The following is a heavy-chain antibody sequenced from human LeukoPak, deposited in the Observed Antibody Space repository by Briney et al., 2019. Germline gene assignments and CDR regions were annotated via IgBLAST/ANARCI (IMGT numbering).Heavy chain of an antibody. CDR3: ARHTSMATRTNWFDP. V-gene: IGHV4-59*08. D-gene: IGHD5-24*01. Sequence: SETLSLTCTVSGGSISSYYWSWIRQPPGKGLEWVGDIYYSGSTNYNPSLKSRVTISVDTSKNQFSLRLSSVTAADTAVYYCARHTSMATRTNWFDPWGQGTLVTVSS. CDR1: GGSISSYY. CDR2: IYYSGST. J-gene: IGHJ5*02.